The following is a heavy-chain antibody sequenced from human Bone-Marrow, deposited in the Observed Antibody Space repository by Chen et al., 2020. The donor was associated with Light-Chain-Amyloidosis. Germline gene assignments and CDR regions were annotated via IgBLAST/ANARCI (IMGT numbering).Heavy chain of an antibody. D-gene: IGHD1-20*01. CDR1: GFTFSSYW. Sequence: EVQLVESGGGLVQPGGSLRLSCAASGFTFSSYWIHWVRQAPGKGLVWVSRINRDGSSPSYADSVKGRFTISRDNAKNTLYLQMSSLRAEDTAVYYCTTQGVITGMRYWGQGTLVTVSS. V-gene: IGHV3-74*01. CDR3: TTQGVITGMRY. J-gene: IGHJ4*02. CDR2: INRDGSSP.